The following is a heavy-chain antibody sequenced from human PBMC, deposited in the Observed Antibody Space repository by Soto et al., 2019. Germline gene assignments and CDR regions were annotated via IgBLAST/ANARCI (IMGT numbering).Heavy chain of an antibody. J-gene: IGHJ6*03. V-gene: IGHV1-18*01. CDR1: GYTFTSYG. CDR3: ATKIFGVGIHSSDYYYMDV. D-gene: IGHD3-3*01. CDR2: ISAYNGNT. Sequence: ASVKVSCKASGYTFTSYGISWVRQAPGQGLEWMGWISAYNGNTNYAQKLQGRVTMTTDTSTSTAYMELRSLRSDDTAVYYCATKIFGVGIHSSDYYYMDVWGKGTTLTVSS.